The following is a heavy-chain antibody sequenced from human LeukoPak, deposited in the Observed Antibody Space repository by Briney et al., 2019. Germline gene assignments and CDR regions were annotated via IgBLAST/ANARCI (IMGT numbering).Heavy chain of an antibody. CDR2: ISTSGVT. J-gene: IGHJ5*02. CDR3: ARRPSGGTNWFDP. V-gene: IGHV4-4*07. CDR1: GGSISNYY. D-gene: IGHD1-26*01. Sequence: SETLSLTCTVSGGSISNYYWSWIRQPAGKGLEWIGRISTSGVTNYNPSLRSRVTMSVDTSKNHFSLRLTSVTAADTAVYYCARRPSGGTNWFDPWGQGSLVTVSS.